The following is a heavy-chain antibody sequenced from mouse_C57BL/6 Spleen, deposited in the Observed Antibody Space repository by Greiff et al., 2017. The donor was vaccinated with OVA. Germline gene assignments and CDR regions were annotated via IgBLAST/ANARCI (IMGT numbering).Heavy chain of an antibody. CDR2: INPSNGGT. V-gene: IGHV1-53*01. D-gene: IGHD1-1*01. CDR1: GYTFTSYW. Sequence: QVQLQQPGTELVKPGASVKLSCKASGYTFTSYWMHWVKQRPGQGLEWIGNINPSNGGTNYNEKFKSKATLTVDKSSSTSYMQLSSLTSEDSAVYYCASSYYYGSSYDWYFDVWGTGTTVTVSS. CDR3: ASSYYYGSSYDWYFDV. J-gene: IGHJ1*03.